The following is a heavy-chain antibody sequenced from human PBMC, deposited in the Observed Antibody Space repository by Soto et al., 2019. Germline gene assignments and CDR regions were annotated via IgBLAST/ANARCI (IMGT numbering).Heavy chain of an antibody. CDR3: ARDEAVYYGSGAYFNY. D-gene: IGHD3-10*01. CDR1: GFTFSSYG. CDR2: IWYDGSNK. V-gene: IGHV3-33*01. J-gene: IGHJ4*02. Sequence: GGSLRLSCAASGFTFSSYGMHWVRQAPGKGLEWVAVIWYDGSNKYYADSVKGRFTISRDNSKNTLYLQMNGLRAEDTAVYYCARDEAVYYGSGAYFNYWGQGTLVTVSS.